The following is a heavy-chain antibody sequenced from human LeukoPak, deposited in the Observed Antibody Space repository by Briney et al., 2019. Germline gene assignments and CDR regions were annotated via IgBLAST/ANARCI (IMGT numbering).Heavy chain of an antibody. CDR1: GFTFSSYA. CDR2: ISGSGGST. Sequence: GGSLRHSCAASGFTFSSYAMSWVRQAPGKGLEWVSAISGSGGSTYYADSVKGRFTISRDNSKNTLYLQMNSLRAEDTAVYYCAKGPQYSSPVGYFDYWGQGTLVTVSS. V-gene: IGHV3-23*01. CDR3: AKGPQYSSPVGYFDY. J-gene: IGHJ4*02. D-gene: IGHD6-19*01.